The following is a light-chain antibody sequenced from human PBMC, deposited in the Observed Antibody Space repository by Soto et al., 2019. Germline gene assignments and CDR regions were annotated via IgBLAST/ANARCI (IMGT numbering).Light chain of an antibody. CDR1: SSDVGAYNY. Sequence: QSALTQPASVSGSPGQSITISCTGTSSDVGAYNYVSWYQQYPDKAPKLMIYDVSNRPSGVSTRFSGSKSGNTASLTISGLQAEDEADYYCSSYTKTSTLVVFGGGTKLTVL. V-gene: IGLV2-14*01. CDR2: DVS. CDR3: SSYTKTSTLVV. J-gene: IGLJ3*02.